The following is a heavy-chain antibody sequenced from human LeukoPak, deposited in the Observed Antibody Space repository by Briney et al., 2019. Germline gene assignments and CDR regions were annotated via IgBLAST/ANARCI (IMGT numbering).Heavy chain of an antibody. D-gene: IGHD4-23*01. Sequence: ETLSLTCSVSGASVNTNNHYWGWIRQPPGKGLEWIGTIYSSGSTYYNPSLRSQVTISMDTSKNQFSLTLISVTAADTAVYYCAEDPDLRRFYVWGQGTLVTVSS. CDR2: IYSSGST. CDR1: GASVNTNNHY. CDR3: AEDPDLRRFYV. V-gene: IGHV4-39*07. J-gene: IGHJ4*02.